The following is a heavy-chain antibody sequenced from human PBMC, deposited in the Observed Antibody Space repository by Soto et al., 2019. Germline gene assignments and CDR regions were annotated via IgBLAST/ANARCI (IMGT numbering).Heavy chain of an antibody. CDR2: ISWNSGSI. J-gene: IGHJ4*02. Sequence: EVQLVESGGGLVQPGRSLRLSCAASGFTFDDYAMHWVRQAPGKGLEWVSGISWNSGSIGYADSVKGRFTISRDNAKNSLYLQMNSRRAEDTALYYGAKEIGGAGRRGGGFDYWGQGTLVTVSS. V-gene: IGHV3-9*01. CDR3: AKEIGGAGRRGGGFDY. CDR1: GFTFDDYA. D-gene: IGHD6-19*01.